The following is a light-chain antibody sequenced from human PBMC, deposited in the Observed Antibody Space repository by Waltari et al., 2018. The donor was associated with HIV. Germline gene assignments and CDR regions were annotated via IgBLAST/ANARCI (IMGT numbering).Light chain of an antibody. Sequence: QSALTQPRSVTGSPGQSVTISCTGTSSDVGGSNYVSWYQHHPGKAPKLIIYDVSKRPSGVPDRFSGSKSGNTASLTISGLQAEDEVHYYCCSYAGSHTPWVFGGGTKVTVL. V-gene: IGLV2-11*01. CDR3: CSYAGSHTPWV. J-gene: IGLJ3*02. CDR2: DVS. CDR1: SSDVGGSNY.